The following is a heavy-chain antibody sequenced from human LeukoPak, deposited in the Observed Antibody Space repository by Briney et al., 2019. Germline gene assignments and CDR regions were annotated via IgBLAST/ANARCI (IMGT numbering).Heavy chain of an antibody. Sequence: PGRSLRLSCAASGFTFSSYAMHWVRQAPGKGLEWVAVISYVGSNKYYADSVKGRFTISRDNSKNTLYLQMNSLRAEDTAVYYCAAPGDSSSFNYWGQGTLVTVSS. CDR1: GFTFSSYA. CDR2: ISYVGSNK. J-gene: IGHJ4*02. D-gene: IGHD6-13*01. V-gene: IGHV3-30*01. CDR3: AAPGDSSSFNY.